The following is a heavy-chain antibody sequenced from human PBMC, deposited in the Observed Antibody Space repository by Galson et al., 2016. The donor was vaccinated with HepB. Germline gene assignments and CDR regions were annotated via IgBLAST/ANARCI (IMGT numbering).Heavy chain of an antibody. CDR1: GFTFSSYD. J-gene: IGHJ4*02. D-gene: IGHD3-10*01. CDR2: IYSDGST. Sequence: SLRLSCAASGFTFSSYDMSWVRQAPGKGLEWVSAIYSDGSTYYADSVKGRFIISRDNYKNTLYIQMSSLRAEDTAVYYCVKGVSTTWHRSQGDYWGQGTLVTVSS. CDR3: VKGVSTTWHRSQGDY. V-gene: IGHV3-66*02.